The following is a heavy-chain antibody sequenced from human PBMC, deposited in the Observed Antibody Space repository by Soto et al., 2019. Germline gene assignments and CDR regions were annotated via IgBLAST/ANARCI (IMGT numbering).Heavy chain of an antibody. CDR1: GGTFSSYA. CDR2: IIPIFGTA. Sequence: ASVKVSCKASGGTFSSYAISWVRQAPGQGFEWMGGIIPIFGTANYAQKFQGRVTITADESTSTAYMELSSLRSEDTAVYYCARSHLRRNGSGSYHYGMDVWGQGTTVTVSS. V-gene: IGHV1-69*13. CDR3: ARSHLRRNGSGSYHYGMDV. J-gene: IGHJ6*02. D-gene: IGHD3-10*01.